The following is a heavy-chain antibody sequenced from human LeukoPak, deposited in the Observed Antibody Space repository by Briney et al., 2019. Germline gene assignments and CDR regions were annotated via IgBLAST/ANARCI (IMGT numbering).Heavy chain of an antibody. CDR2: VSYDGSKK. CDR3: AKDNWQRLVRGYYGMDV. CDR1: GSTIESYG. D-gene: IGHD6-13*01. V-gene: IGHV3-30*18. J-gene: IGHJ6*02. Sequence: PGTSLRLSCAPSGSTIESYGMHWVRQAPRKGLDWVAVVSYDGSKKYYADSVKGRFTISRDNSKNTVYLQMNSLRAEDTAIYYCAKDNWQRLVRGYYGMDVWGQGTTVTVSS.